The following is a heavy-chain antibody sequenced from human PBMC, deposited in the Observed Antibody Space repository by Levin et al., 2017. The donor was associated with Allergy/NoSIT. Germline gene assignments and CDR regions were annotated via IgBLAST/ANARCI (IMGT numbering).Heavy chain of an antibody. J-gene: IGHJ6*02. D-gene: IGHD6-6*01. CDR2: ISWNSGSI. Sequence: GGSLRLSCAASGFTFDDYAMHWVRHAPGKGLEWVSGISWNSGSIGYADSVKGRFTISRDNAKNSLYLQMNSLRAEDTALYYCAKGGRIAARQNYYGMDVWGQGTTVTVSS. CDR1: GFTFDDYA. CDR3: AKGGRIAARQNYYGMDV. V-gene: IGHV3-9*01.